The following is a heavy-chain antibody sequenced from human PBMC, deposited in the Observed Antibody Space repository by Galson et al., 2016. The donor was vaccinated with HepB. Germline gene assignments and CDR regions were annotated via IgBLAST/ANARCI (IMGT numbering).Heavy chain of an antibody. CDR1: GFIFSNYA. CDR3: AKDSRLKPSYHQH. Sequence: SLRLSCAASGFIFSNYAMNWVRQAPGKGLEWVSSISGAGGSAYYAGSVKGRFTISRDNSQNTLFLQMSSLRVEDTAVYFCAKDSRLKPSYHQHWGQGTLVTVSS. D-gene: IGHD5-18*01. J-gene: IGHJ4*02. CDR2: ISGAGGSA. V-gene: IGHV3-23*01.